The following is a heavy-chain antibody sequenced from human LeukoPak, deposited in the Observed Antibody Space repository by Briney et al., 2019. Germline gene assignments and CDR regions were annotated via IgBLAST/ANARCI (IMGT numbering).Heavy chain of an antibody. J-gene: IGHJ4*02. Sequence: PGGSLRLSCAASGFTFSSYSMNWVRRAPGKGLEWVSSISSSSSYIYYADSVKGRFTISRDNAKNSLYLQMNSLRAEDTAVYYCARDYYDSSGYFTPYYFDYWGQGTLVTVSS. CDR3: ARDYYDSSGYFTPYYFDY. V-gene: IGHV3-21*01. CDR2: ISSSSSYI. CDR1: GFTFSSYS. D-gene: IGHD3-22*01.